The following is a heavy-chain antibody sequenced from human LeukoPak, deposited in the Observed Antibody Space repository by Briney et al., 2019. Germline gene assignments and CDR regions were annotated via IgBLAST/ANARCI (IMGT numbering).Heavy chain of an antibody. CDR2: IIPIFGTA. CDR1: GGTFSSYA. CDR3: ARGDPDISFGVAGEAFDI. D-gene: IGHD3-3*01. J-gene: IGHJ3*02. V-gene: IGHV1-69*06. Sequence: GSSVKVSCKASGGTFSSYAISWVRQAPRQGLEWMGGIIPIFGTAKYAQNFQGRVSIAADRSTSTAYMELSSLRSEDTAVYYCARGDPDISFGVAGEAFDIWGQGTMVTVSS.